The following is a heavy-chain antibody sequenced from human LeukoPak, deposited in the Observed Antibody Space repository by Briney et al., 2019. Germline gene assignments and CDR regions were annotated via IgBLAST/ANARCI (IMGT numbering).Heavy chain of an antibody. CDR2: FDPEDGET. J-gene: IGHJ4*02. Sequence: ASVKVSCKVSGYTLTELSMHWVRQAPGKGLEWMGGFDPEDGETIYAQKFQGRVTITRDISASTAYMELSSLRSEDTAVYYCARVASSSWYFYWGQGTLVTVSS. V-gene: IGHV1-24*01. CDR1: GYTLTELS. CDR3: ARVASSSWYFY. D-gene: IGHD6-13*01.